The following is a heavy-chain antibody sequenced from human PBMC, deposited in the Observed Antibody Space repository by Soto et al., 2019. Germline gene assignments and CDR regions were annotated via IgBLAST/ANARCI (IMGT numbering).Heavy chain of an antibody. V-gene: IGHV3-23*01. Sequence: EVQLLESGGGLVQPGGSLRLSCAASGFTFSRYAMSWVRQAPGKGLEWVSAISGSGGSTYYADSVKGRFTISRDNSKNTLYLQMNSLRAEDTAVYYCAKGRGYCSSTSCYVGSDYWGQGTLVTVSS. CDR2: ISGSGGST. D-gene: IGHD2-2*01. CDR1: GFTFSRYA. J-gene: IGHJ4*02. CDR3: AKGRGYCSSTSCYVGSDY.